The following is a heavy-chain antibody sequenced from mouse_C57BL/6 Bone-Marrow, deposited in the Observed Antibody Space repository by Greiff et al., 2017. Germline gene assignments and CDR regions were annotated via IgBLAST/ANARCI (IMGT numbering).Heavy chain of an antibody. D-gene: IGHD2-3*01. V-gene: IGHV14-4*01. CDR3: SSHDGNYFDF. CDR1: GFNITDDY. Sequence: EVQLMESGAELVRPGASVKLSCTASGFNITDDYIHWVKQRPEQGLEWIGWIYPEIGYTEYATKFQGKATITSDTSSNTAYLQLSSLTSEDTAVYYCSSHDGNYFDFWGQGTPLTVAS. J-gene: IGHJ2*01. CDR2: IYPEIGYT.